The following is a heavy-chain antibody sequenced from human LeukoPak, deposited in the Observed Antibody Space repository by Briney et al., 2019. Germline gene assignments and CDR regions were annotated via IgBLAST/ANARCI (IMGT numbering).Heavy chain of an antibody. D-gene: IGHD6-19*01. V-gene: IGHV3-13*01. CDR3: ARGGIQVSGIDEFDY. J-gene: IGHJ4*02. Sequence: PGGSLRLSCAASGFTSSSYDMHWVRQATGKGLEWVSAIGTAGDTYYPGSVKGRFTISRENAKNSLYLQMNSLRAEDTAVYYCARGGIQVSGIDEFDYWGQGTLVTVSS. CDR1: GFTSSSYD. CDR2: IGTAGDT.